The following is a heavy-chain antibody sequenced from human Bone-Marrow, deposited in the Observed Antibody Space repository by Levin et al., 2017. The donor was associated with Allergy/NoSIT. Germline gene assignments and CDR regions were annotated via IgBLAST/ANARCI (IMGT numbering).Heavy chain of an antibody. CDR1: GGTFSSYA. J-gene: IGHJ4*02. D-gene: IGHD2-15*01. V-gene: IGHV1-69*13. CDR2: IIPIFGTA. Sequence: AASVKVSCKASGGTFSSYAISWVRQAPGQGLEWMGGIIPIFGTANYAQKFQGRVTITADESTSTAYMELSSLRSEDTAVYYCARGYCSGGSCYSPFDYWGQGTLVTVSS. CDR3: ARGYCSGGSCYSPFDY.